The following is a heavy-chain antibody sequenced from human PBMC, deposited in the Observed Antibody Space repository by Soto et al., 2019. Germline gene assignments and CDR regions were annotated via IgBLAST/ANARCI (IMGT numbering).Heavy chain of an antibody. CDR1: GFTFSTYD. CDR3: AKTYAYTGTTEGAFDI. Sequence: PGGSLRLSCAASGFTFSTYDMHWVRQATGKGLEWVSAIGTAGDTYYAGSVKGRFTISRENSKNTLYLQMNSLRAEDTAVYYCAKTYAYTGTTEGAFDIWGQGTMVTVSS. V-gene: IGHV3-13*04. D-gene: IGHD1-1*01. CDR2: IGTAGDT. J-gene: IGHJ3*02.